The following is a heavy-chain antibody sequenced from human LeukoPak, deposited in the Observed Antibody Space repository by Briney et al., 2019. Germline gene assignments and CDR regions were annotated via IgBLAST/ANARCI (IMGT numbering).Heavy chain of an antibody. CDR2: IYSGGST. CDR3: ARGYYGSGSYYPGLFDY. D-gene: IGHD3-10*01. CDR1: GFTFSSYS. J-gene: IGHJ4*02. V-gene: IGHV3-53*01. Sequence: GGSLRLSCAASGFTFSSYSMNWVRQAPGKGLEWVSVIYSGGSTYYADSVKGRFTISRDNSKNTLYLQMNSLRAEDTAVYYCARGYYGSGSYYPGLFDYWGQGTLVTVSS.